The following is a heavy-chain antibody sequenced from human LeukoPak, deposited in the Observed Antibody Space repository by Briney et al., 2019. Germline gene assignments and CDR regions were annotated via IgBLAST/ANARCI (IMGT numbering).Heavy chain of an antibody. V-gene: IGHV3-23*01. Sequence: GGSLRLSCAASGFTSTNYAMNWVRQPPGEGLEWYSVLIGSSGSTDYADSVKGRFTISRDNSKNTVFLQMNSLRAEDTAIYYCAKGAYDYIEIGYFDSWGQGTLVTVSS. CDR2: LIGSSGST. J-gene: IGHJ4*02. CDR1: GFTSTNYA. D-gene: IGHD5-12*01. CDR3: AKGAYDYIEIGYFDS.